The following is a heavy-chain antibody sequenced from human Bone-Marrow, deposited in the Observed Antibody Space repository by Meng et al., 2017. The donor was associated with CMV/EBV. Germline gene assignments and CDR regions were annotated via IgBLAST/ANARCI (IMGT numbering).Heavy chain of an antibody. J-gene: IGHJ5*02. CDR3: AREYCSSTSCYSPGITTFDP. CDR1: YA. Sequence: YAISWVRQAPGQGLAWMGGIIPIFGTANYAQKFQGRVTITADESTSTAYMELSSLRSEDTAVYYCAREYCSSTSCYSPGITTFDPWGQGTLVTVSS. CDR2: IIPIFGTA. V-gene: IGHV1-69*01. D-gene: IGHD2-2*01.